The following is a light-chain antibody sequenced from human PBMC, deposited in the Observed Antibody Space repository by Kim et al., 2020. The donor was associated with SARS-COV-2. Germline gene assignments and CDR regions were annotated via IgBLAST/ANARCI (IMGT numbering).Light chain of an antibody. V-gene: IGLV2-23*02. CDR1: NSDIGSYHL. Sequence: GQSITLSCTGSNSDIGSYHLVSWYQQHPGKAPKLMIYEVNRRPSGVSNRFSGSKSGNSASLTISGLQAEDEAVYYCSSYGGRTAYVFGTGTKVTVL. J-gene: IGLJ1*01. CDR3: SSYGGRTAYV. CDR2: EVN.